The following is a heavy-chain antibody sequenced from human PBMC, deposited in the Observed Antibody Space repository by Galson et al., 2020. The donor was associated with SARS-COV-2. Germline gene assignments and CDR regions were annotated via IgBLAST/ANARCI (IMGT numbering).Heavy chain of an antibody. CDR1: GYSFTSYW. Sequence: GESPKLPRQGSGYSFTSYWIGRVRQMPGKGLESMGLIYPRDSDTTHSPSFPRQVTISADKSISTAYLQWSSLKASDTAMYYCARQADQYYDVGSGYTPGCWGQGTLVTVSS. CDR3: ARQADQYYDVGSGYTPGC. J-gene: IGHJ4*02. V-gene: IGHV5-51*01. D-gene: IGHD3-3*01. CDR2: IYPRDSDT.